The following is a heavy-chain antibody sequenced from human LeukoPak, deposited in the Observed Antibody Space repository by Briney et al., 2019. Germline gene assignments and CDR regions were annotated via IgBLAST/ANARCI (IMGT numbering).Heavy chain of an antibody. Sequence: ASVKVSCKASGYTFTSYGISWVRQAPGQGLEWMGWINPNSGGTNYAQKFQGRVTMTRDTSISTAYMDLSRLRSDDTAVYYCARVVVRDANNYKDYWGQGTLVTVSS. CDR2: INPNSGGT. V-gene: IGHV1-2*02. J-gene: IGHJ4*02. CDR1: GYTFTSYG. D-gene: IGHD5-24*01. CDR3: ARVVVRDANNYKDY.